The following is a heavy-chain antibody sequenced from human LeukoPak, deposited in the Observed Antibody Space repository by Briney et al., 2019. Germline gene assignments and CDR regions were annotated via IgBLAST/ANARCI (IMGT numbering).Heavy chain of an antibody. CDR2: INSDGSSA. Sequence: PGGSLRLSCAASGFTFSSYWMHWVRQAPGKGLVWVSRINSDGSSASYADSVKGRFTISRDNAKNTLYLQMNSLRAEDTAVYYCARVQSAYDSSGYYYSYWGQGTLVTVSS. CDR1: GFTFSSYW. CDR3: ARVQSAYDSSGYYYSY. J-gene: IGHJ4*02. V-gene: IGHV3-74*01. D-gene: IGHD3-22*01.